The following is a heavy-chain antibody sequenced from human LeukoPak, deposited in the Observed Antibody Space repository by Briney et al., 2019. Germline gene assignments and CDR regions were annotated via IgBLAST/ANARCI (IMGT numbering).Heavy chain of an antibody. CDR1: GFTVSSTE. Sequence: PGGSLRLSCAASGFTVSSTEMNWVRQAPGKGLEWLSAISYSGNSTNYADSVKGRFTSSRDNSKSTVYLQMNSLRVDDTAVYYCAARVFGGFIWGQGTLVTVSS. J-gene: IGHJ4*02. V-gene: IGHV3-23*01. D-gene: IGHD3-16*01. CDR3: AARVFGGFI. CDR2: ISYSGNST.